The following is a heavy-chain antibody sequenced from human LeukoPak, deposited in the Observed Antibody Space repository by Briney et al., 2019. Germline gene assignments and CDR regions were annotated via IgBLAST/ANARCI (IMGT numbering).Heavy chain of an antibody. CDR3: ARGLWFGELGGPLDY. D-gene: IGHD3-10*01. J-gene: IGHJ4*02. CDR2: INPNSGGT. Sequence: WASVKVSCKASGYTFTSYAMNWVRQAPGQGLEWTGWINPNSGGTNYAQKFQGRVTMTRDTSISTAYMELSRLRSDDTAVYYCARGLWFGELGGPLDYWGQGTLVTVSS. V-gene: IGHV1-2*02. CDR1: GYTFTSYA.